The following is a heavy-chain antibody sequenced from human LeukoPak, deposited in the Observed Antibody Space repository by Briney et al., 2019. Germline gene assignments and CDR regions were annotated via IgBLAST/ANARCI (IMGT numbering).Heavy chain of an antibody. CDR1: GFTFSSYS. V-gene: IGHV3-21*01. CDR3: AREGVEPDYYDSSGYYLTGAFDI. J-gene: IGHJ3*02. CDR2: ISSSSSYI. Sequence: PGGSLRLSCAASGFTFSSYSMNWVHQAPGKGLEWVSSISSSSSYIYYADSVKGRFTISRDNAKNSLYLQMNSLRAEDTAVYYCAREGVEPDYYDSSGYYLTGAFDIWGQGTMVTVSS. D-gene: IGHD3-22*01.